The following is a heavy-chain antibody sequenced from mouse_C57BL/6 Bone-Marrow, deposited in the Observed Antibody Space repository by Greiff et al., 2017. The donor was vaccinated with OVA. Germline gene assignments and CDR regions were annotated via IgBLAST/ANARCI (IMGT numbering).Heavy chain of an antibody. CDR2: IYPGSGNT. V-gene: IGHV1-76*01. Sequence: VMLVESGAELVRPGASVKLSCKASGYTFTDYYINWVKQRPGQGLEWIARIYPGSGNTYYNEKFKGKATLTAEKSSSTAYMQLSSLTSEDSAVYFCARQTAQATAWFAYWGQGTLVTVSA. CDR3: ARQTAQATAWFAY. D-gene: IGHD3-2*02. J-gene: IGHJ3*01. CDR1: GYTFTDYY.